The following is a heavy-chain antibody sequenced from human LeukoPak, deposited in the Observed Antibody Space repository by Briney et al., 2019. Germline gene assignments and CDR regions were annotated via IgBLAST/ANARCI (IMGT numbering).Heavy chain of an antibody. CDR1: GGTFSSYA. J-gene: IGHJ6*03. CDR3: ARVGVGESSDYYYYYYMDV. CDR2: IIPIFGTA. D-gene: IGHD3-10*01. V-gene: IGHV1-69*06. Sequence: SVKVSCKASGGTFSSYAISWVRQAPGQGLEWMGRIIPIFGTANYAQKFQGRVTITADKSTSTAYMELGSLRSEDTAVYYCARVGVGESSDYYYYYYMDVWGKGTTVTVSS.